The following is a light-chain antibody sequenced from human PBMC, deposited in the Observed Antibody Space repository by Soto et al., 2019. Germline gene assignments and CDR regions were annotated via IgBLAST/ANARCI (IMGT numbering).Light chain of an antibody. CDR3: QQSYSTPPT. Sequence: DIQMTQSPSSLSASVGDGVTITCRTRQTISSYLNWYQQNPGKAPKLLIFAASTLQIGVASSFSGSGSETYFTLTSSRLQPENFATYYCQQSYSTPPTFGQGTKVDIK. J-gene: IGKJ1*01. CDR2: AAS. CDR1: QTISSY. V-gene: IGKV1-39*01.